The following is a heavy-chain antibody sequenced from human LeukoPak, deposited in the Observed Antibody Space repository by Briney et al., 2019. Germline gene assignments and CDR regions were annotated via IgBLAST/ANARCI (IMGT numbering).Heavy chain of an antibody. V-gene: IGHV1-69*13. Sequence: SVKVSRKASGGTFSSYAISWVRQAPGQGLEWMGGIIPIFGTANYAQKFQGRVTITADESTSTAYMELSSLRSEDTAVYYCARDKVYLKEANYYYYGMDVWGQGTTVTVSS. D-gene: IGHD5/OR15-5a*01. CDR1: GGTFSSYA. CDR3: ARDKVYLKEANYYYYGMDV. J-gene: IGHJ6*02. CDR2: IIPIFGTA.